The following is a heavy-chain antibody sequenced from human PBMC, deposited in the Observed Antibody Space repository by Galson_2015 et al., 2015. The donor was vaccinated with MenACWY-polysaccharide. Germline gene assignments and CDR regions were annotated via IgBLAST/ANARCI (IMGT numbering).Heavy chain of an antibody. J-gene: IGHJ6*02. Sequence: SLRLCCAASGVTFSTSAMHCGRQAPGKGLEWVTVISYDGSNKYYADSVKGRFTISRDSSQNSFYLQMSSLRADDTAVYYCAREYCSRTTCCGMAVWGQGTTVTV. D-gene: IGHD2-2*01. CDR1: GVTFSTSA. CDR2: ISYDGSNK. V-gene: IGHV3-30*04. CDR3: AREYCSRTTCCGMAV.